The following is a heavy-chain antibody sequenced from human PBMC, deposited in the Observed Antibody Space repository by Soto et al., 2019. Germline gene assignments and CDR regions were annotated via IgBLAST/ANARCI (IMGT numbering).Heavy chain of an antibody. Sequence: LGESLKISCKGSGYSFTSYWIGWVRQMPGKGLEWMGIIYPGDSDTRYSPSFQGQVTISADKSISTAYLQWSSLKASDTAMYYCARLSRFRSYSGRYYSAVEIWGQGTMVTVSS. CDR2: IYPGDSDT. V-gene: IGHV5-51*01. J-gene: IGHJ3*02. CDR1: GYSFTSYW. CDR3: ARLSRFRSYSGRYYSAVEI. D-gene: IGHD1-26*01.